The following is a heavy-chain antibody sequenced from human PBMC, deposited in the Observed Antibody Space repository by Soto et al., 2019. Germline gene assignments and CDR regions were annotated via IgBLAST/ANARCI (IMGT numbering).Heavy chain of an antibody. CDR3: ARDNNWQPDY. D-gene: IGHD1-20*01. J-gene: IGHJ4*02. CDR2: INGDGSDT. Sequence: EVQLVESGGGVVQPGGSLRLSCAASGFTFSPYWIHWVRQAPGRGLVWDSRINGDGSDTNYADSVKGRFTISRDNAKNTVYLQMNSLRADDTAVYYCARDNNWQPDYWGQGTLVTVSS. CDR1: GFTFSPYW. V-gene: IGHV3-74*01.